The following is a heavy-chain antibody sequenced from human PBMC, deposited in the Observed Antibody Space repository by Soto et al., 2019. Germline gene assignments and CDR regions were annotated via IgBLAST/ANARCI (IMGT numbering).Heavy chain of an antibody. CDR3: ARAVRDIVVVRAAIRGYNWFDP. Sequence: SETLSLTCTVSGGSISSYYWSWIRQPPGKGLEWIGYIYYSGSTNYNPSLKSRVTISVDTSKNQFSLKLSSVTAADTAVYYCARAVRDIVVVRAAIRGYNWFDPWGQGPLVTVSS. CDR2: IYYSGST. V-gene: IGHV4-59*01. CDR1: GGSISSYY. J-gene: IGHJ5*02. D-gene: IGHD2-2*02.